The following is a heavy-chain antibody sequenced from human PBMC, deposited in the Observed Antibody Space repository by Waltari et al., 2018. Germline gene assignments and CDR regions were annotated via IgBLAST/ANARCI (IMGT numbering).Heavy chain of an antibody. Sequence: QVQLVGSGGGVVQPGRSLRLSCEASGFTISSYGMHWVRQAPGKWREWVAVISYDGSNKYYADSVKGRFTISRDNSKNTLYLQMNSLRAEDTAVYYCAKEIRTGTTGAFDIWGQGTMVTVSS. D-gene: IGHD1-1*01. J-gene: IGHJ3*02. CDR1: GFTISSYG. V-gene: IGHV3-30*18. CDR2: ISYDGSNK. CDR3: AKEIRTGTTGAFDI.